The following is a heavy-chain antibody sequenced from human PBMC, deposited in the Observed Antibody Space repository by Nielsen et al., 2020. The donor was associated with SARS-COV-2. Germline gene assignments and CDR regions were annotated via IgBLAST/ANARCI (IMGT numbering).Heavy chain of an antibody. CDR1: GFSFDDYG. CDR3: AKSSNSDYYYYYGMDV. Sequence: GGSLRLSCATSGFSFDDYGMHWVRQAPGKGLECVSGISWNSGSRGHADSVRGRFTITRDNAKKSLYLQMNNLRTEDTAVYYCAKSSNSDYYYYYGMDVWGQGTTVTVSS. V-gene: IGHV3-9*01. J-gene: IGHJ6*02. D-gene: IGHD2-2*01. CDR2: ISWNSGSR.